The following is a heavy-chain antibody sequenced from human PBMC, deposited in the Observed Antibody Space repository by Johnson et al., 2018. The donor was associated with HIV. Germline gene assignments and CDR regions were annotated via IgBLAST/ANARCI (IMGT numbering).Heavy chain of an antibody. V-gene: IGHV3-20*04. CDR2: INWNGGNT. CDR3: AILSLPCSGYYPGYDAFDI. CDR1: GFTFRSYI. J-gene: IGHJ3*02. Sequence: VQLVESGGGLVQPGGSLRLSCAASGFTFRSYIMHWVRQAPGKGLEWVSGINWNGGNTGYADSVNGRFTISRDNAKNSLYLQMNSLRAEDTAVYYCAILSLPCSGYYPGYDAFDIWGQGTMVTVSS. D-gene: IGHD3-22*01.